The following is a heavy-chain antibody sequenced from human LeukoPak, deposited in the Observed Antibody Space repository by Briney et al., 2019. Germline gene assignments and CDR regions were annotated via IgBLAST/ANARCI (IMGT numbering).Heavy chain of an antibody. Sequence: SETLSLTCTVSGGSISSYYWSWIRQPPGKGLEWIGYIYYSGSTNYNPSLKSRVTISVDTSKNQFSLKLSSVTAADTAVYYCARDGTTMVRGVITSNYMDVWGKGTTVTVSS. J-gene: IGHJ6*03. CDR3: ARDGTTMVRGVITSNYMDV. V-gene: IGHV4-59*01. D-gene: IGHD3-10*01. CDR2: IYYSGST. CDR1: GGSISSYY.